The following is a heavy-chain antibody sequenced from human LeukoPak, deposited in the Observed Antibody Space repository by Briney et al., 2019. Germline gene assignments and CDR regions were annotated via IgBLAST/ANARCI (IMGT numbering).Heavy chain of an antibody. CDR2: ISAYDGNT. CDR1: GYTFTRYG. D-gene: IGHD3-16*02. CDR3: ARDFYPVALDF. J-gene: IGHJ3*01. V-gene: IGHV1-18*01. Sequence: ASVKVSCKTSGYTFTRYGITWVRQAPGQGLEWMGWISAYDGNTNYAQKLQGRVTMTTDTSTSTAYMELRSLRTDDTAVYYCARDFYPVALDFWGQGTLVTVSS.